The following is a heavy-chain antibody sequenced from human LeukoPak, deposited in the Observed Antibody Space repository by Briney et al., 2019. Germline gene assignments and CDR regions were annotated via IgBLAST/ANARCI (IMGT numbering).Heavy chain of an antibody. CDR2: MNPNNDNT. CDR3: ASTVSNSARSDY. Sequence: GASVKVSCKTSGNTFTSYDINWVRQATGQGLEWMGWMNPNNDNTGYARKFQGRVTMTKNTSTSTAYMELSSLRFEDTAVYYCASTVSNSARSDYWGQGTLVTVSS. V-gene: IGHV1-8*01. D-gene: IGHD4-11*01. CDR1: GNTFTSYD. J-gene: IGHJ4*02.